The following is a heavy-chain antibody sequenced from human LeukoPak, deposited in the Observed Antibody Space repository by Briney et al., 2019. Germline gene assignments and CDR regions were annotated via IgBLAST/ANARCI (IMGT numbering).Heavy chain of an antibody. D-gene: IGHD1-14*01. J-gene: IGHJ4*02. CDR1: GFTFSIYS. Sequence: GWSLRLSCAASGFTFSIYSMNWVGQAAWRGLEGVSYICSGSSTIYYADSVKGRFTISRDNAKNSLYLQMNSLRDEDTAVSYCAEGGEPYWGQGTLVTVSS. V-gene: IGHV3-48*02. CDR3: AEGGEPY. CDR2: ICSGSSTI.